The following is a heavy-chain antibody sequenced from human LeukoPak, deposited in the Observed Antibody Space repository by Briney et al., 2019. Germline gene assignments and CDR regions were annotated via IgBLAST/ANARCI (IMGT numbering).Heavy chain of an antibody. D-gene: IGHD6-19*01. CDR1: GYTFSSYA. CDR3: ARVSGWYWFDK. V-gene: IGHV3-64*01. CDR2: ISSDGRIP. Sequence: GGSLRLSCSASGYTFSSYAMHWVRQAPGKGLEYVSAISSDGRIPYYANSVKGRFTISRDNSKNTLYLQMGSLRVEDMAVYYCARVSGWYWFDKWGQGTLVTVSS. J-gene: IGHJ4*02.